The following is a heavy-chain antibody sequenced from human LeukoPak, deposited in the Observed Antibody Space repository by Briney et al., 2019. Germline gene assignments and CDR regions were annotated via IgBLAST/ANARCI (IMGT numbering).Heavy chain of an antibody. CDR1: GYTFTDYY. J-gene: IGHJ5*02. CDR3: ARSAMVRGIIILGWFDP. D-gene: IGHD3-10*01. Sequence: ASVKVSFKASGYTFTDYYINWLRQAPGQGLEWMGWINPNSGGTNFAQKFQGRVTMNRDTSISTAYLELSSLRPDDTAVYYCARSAMVRGIIILGWFDPWGQGTLVTVSS. V-gene: IGHV1-2*02. CDR2: INPNSGGT.